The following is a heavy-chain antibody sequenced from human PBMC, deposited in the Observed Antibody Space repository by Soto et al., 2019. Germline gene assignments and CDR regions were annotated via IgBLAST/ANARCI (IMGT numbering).Heavy chain of an antibody. Sequence: QLQLQESGPGLVKPSETLSLTCTVSGGSISSSSYYWGWIRQPPGKGLEGIGSIYYSGSTYSNPSLKSRVTISIDTSTNQFSVKLTCVTAAASAVYYCARRPRSGYPPQSPPDYWGKRTLVTVSS. CDR2: IYYSGST. J-gene: IGHJ4*02. CDR3: ARRPRSGYPPQSPPDY. CDR1: GGSISSSSYY. V-gene: IGHV4-39*01. D-gene: IGHD3-3*01.